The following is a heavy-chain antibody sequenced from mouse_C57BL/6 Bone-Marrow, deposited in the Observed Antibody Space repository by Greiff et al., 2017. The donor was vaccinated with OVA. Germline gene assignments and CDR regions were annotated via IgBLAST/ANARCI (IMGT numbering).Heavy chain of an antibody. CDR3: ARHHFITTVVARDWYFDV. CDR2: ISNLAYSI. CDR1: GFTFSDYG. J-gene: IGHJ1*03. D-gene: IGHD1-1*01. Sequence: EVQGVESGEGLVKPGGSLKLSCAASGFTFSDYGMAWVRQAPRKGPEWVAFISNLAYSIYYADTVTGRFTISRENAKNTLYLEMSSLRSEDTAMYYCARHHFITTVVARDWYFDVWGTGTTVTVSS. V-gene: IGHV5-15*01.